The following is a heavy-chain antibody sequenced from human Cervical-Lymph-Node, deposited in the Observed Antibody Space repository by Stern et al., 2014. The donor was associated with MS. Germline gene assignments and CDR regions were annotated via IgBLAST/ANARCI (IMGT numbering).Heavy chain of an antibody. CDR2: VSYDESKK. CDR3: ATAPMYFYTSGSYDF. CDR1: EFTFSIYG. V-gene: IGHV3-30*03. Sequence: VQLAESGGGVVQPGRSLRLSCVASEFTFSIYGMYWVRQAPGKGLEWVAVVSYDESKKYYADSVKGRFTISRDKSKNTLYLQMNSLRTEDTAMYYCATAPMYFYTSGSYDFWGQGTLVTVSS. J-gene: IGHJ1*01. D-gene: IGHD3-10*01.